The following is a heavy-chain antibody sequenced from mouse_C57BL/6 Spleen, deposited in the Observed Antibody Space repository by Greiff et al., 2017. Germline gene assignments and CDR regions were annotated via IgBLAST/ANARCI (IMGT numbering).Heavy chain of an antibody. CDR3: ARGDYYAMDY. Sequence: QVQLQQPGAELVKPGASVKLSCKASGYTFTSYWMQWVKQRPGQGLEWIGEIDPSDSYTNYNQKFKGKATLTVDTSSSTAHMQLSSLTSEDSAVXYCARGDYYAMDYWGQGTSVTVSS. V-gene: IGHV1-50*01. CDR1: GYTFTSYW. J-gene: IGHJ4*01. CDR2: IDPSDSYT.